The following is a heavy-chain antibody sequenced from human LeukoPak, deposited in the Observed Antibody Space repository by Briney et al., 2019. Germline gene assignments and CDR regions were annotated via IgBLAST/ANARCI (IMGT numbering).Heavy chain of an antibody. CDR3: VRERDRGIYFI. D-gene: IGHD3-10*01. Sequence: GASVKVSCKASGYTFTSYYMHWVRQAPGQGLEWVGIINPSGGSTSYAQKFQGRVTMTRDTSTSTIYMDLSSLRSEDTAVYYCVRERDRGIYFIWGQGTLVTVSS. CDR1: GYTFTSYY. J-gene: IGHJ4*02. V-gene: IGHV1-46*01. CDR2: INPSGGST.